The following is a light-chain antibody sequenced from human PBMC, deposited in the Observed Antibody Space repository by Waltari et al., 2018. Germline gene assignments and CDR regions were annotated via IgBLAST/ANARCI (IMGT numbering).Light chain of an antibody. J-gene: IGKJ1*01. CDR1: TSIGSS. CDR3: QQYNNWPPGT. CDR2: HAS. V-gene: IGKV3D-15*01. Sequence: ETVVTQSPGTLSVSPGERATLSFRTSTSIGSSLAWYPQKPGQSPRLRIYHASTMATGIPARFSGSGSETEFTLTISSLQSEDSGVYYCQQYNNWPPGTFGQGTRVEV.